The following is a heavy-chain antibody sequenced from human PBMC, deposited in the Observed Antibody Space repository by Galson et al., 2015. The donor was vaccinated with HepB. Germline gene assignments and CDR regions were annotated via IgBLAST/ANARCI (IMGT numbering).Heavy chain of an antibody. CDR2: INSDGKST. CDR3: ARGGVAAAGDY. V-gene: IGHV3-74*01. D-gene: IGHD6-13*01. J-gene: IGHJ4*02. Sequence: SLRLSCAASRSTFTTFAMHWVRQAPGKGLVWVARINSDGKSTDYAGSVKDRFTISRDNAKNTLFLQMNSLRDEDTAVYYCARGGVAAAGDYWGQGILVTVSS. CDR1: RSTFTTFA.